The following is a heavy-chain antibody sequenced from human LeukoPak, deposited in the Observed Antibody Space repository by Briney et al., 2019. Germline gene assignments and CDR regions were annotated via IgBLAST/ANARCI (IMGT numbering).Heavy chain of an antibody. CDR3: AMTPYVDTAMVLDY. D-gene: IGHD5-18*01. Sequence: NPSETLSLTCAVYGGSFSGYYWGWIRQPPGKGLGWIGEINHSGSTNYNPSLKSRVTISVDTSKNQFSLKLSSVTAADTAVYYCAMTPYVDTAMVLDYWGQGTLVTVSS. CDR2: INHSGST. J-gene: IGHJ4*02. CDR1: GGSFSGYY. V-gene: IGHV4-34*01.